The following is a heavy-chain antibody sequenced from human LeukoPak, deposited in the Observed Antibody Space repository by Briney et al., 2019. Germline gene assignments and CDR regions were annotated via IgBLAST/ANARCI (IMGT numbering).Heavy chain of an antibody. CDR3: ARDESSSSGGRGPFDY. Sequence: PGGSLRLSCAASGFTFSSYSMNWVRQAPGKGLEWVSSISSSSSYIYYADSVKGRFTISRDNAKNSLYLQMNSLRAEDTAVYYCARDESSSSGGRGPFDYWGQGTLVTVSS. CDR2: ISSSSSYI. CDR1: GFTFSSYS. J-gene: IGHJ4*02. D-gene: IGHD6-13*01. V-gene: IGHV3-21*01.